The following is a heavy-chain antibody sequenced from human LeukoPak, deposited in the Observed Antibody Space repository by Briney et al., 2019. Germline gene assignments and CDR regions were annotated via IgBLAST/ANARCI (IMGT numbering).Heavy chain of an antibody. CDR1: GFTFSSYV. J-gene: IGHJ4*02. CDR2: ITGSSDST. Sequence: GGSLRISCAASGFTFSSYVMSWVRQAPGKGLEWVSAITGSSDSTYYADSAKGRFTISRDNSKNTLYLQMNSLRAEDTAAYYCAKGSAAARPYYFDYWGQGTLVTVSS. D-gene: IGHD6-6*01. CDR3: AKGSAAARPYYFDY. V-gene: IGHV3-23*01.